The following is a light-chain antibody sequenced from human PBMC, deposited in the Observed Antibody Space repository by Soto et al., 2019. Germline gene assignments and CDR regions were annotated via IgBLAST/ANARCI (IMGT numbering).Light chain of an antibody. CDR2: DAS. CDR3: QQRDSWPIT. CDR1: QSISSQ. V-gene: IGKV3-11*01. J-gene: IGKJ4*01. Sequence: EIVLTQSPATLSLSPGERATLSCRASQSISSQLGWYRQKPGQAPRLLIYDASDRATGIPARFSGSGSGTDFTLTINSLEPEDFAVYYCQQRDSWPITFGGGTKVEIK.